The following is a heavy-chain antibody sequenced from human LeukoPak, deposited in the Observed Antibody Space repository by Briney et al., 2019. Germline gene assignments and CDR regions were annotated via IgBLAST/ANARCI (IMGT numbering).Heavy chain of an antibody. V-gene: IGHV1-2*02. CDR3: ASAAAPYYYYYMDV. D-gene: IGHD6-13*01. CDR1: GYTFTSYG. J-gene: IGHJ6*03. Sequence: ASVKVSCKASGYTFTSYGISWVRQAPGQGLEWMGWINPNSGGTNYAQKFQGRVTMTRDTSISTAYMELSRLRSDDTAVYYCASAAAPYYYYYMDVWGKGTTVTVSS. CDR2: INPNSGGT.